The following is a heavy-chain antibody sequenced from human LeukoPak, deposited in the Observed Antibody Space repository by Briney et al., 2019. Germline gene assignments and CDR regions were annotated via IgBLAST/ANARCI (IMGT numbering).Heavy chain of an antibody. V-gene: IGHV4-31*03. CDR2: IYDSGST. Sequence: PSQTLSLTCTVSGGSIISGDYYWSWIRQHPGKGLEWIGYIYDSGSTNYNPSLKSRVTISVDTSKNQFSLKLNSVTAADTAVYYCAIGWFGELLWSVDAFDIWGQGTMVTVSS. CDR3: AIGWFGELLWSVDAFDI. CDR1: GGSIISGDYY. J-gene: IGHJ3*02. D-gene: IGHD3-10*01.